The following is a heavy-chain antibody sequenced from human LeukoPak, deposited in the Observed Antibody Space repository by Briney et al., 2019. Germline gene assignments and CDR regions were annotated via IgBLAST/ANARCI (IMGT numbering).Heavy chain of an antibody. J-gene: IGHJ1*01. CDR1: GFTVSSNY. CDR3: ASVNGDGAEYFQH. CDR2: IYSGGTT. V-gene: IGHV3-53*01. Sequence: GGSLRLSCAASGFTVSSNYMSWVRQAPGKGLEWVSVIYSGGTTYYADSVKGRFTTPRDISKNTLYLQMNSLRAEDTAVYYCASVNGDGAEYFQHWGQGTLVTVSS. D-gene: IGHD2-21*01.